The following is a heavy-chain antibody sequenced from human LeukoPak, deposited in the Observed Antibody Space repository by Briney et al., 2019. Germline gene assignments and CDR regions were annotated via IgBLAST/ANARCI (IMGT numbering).Heavy chain of an antibody. V-gene: IGHV1-58*02. D-gene: IGHD3-22*01. CDR3: AALCYDSSGKRAYYFDY. J-gene: IGHJ4*02. Sequence: ASVKVSCKASGFTFTSSAMQWVRQARGQRLEWIGWIVVGSGNTNYAQKFQERVTITRDMSTSTAYMELSSLRSEDTAVYYCAALCYDSSGKRAYYFDYWGQGTLVTVSS. CDR1: GFTFTSSA. CDR2: IVVGSGNT.